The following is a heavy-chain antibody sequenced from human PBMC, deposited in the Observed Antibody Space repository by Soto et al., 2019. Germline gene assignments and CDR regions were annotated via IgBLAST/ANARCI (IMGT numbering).Heavy chain of an antibody. Sequence: QVQLVQSGGEVAKPGASVKVSCKASGYTFTNYGINWVRQAPGLGLEWMGWINVYNGKTNYAQKFQARVTMTTDTSTNSVYMELRRLRSDDTAVYYCARGTDPTYFAYWGQGTLVIVSS. J-gene: IGHJ4*02. CDR1: GYTFTNYG. CDR2: INVYNGKT. V-gene: IGHV1-18*01. CDR3: ARGTDPTYFAY.